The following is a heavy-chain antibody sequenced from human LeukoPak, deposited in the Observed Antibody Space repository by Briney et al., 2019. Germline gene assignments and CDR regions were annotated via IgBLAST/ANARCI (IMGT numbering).Heavy chain of an antibody. CDR2: ISAYNGNT. V-gene: IGHV1-18*01. Sequence: ASVKVSCKASGYTFISYGISWVRQAPGQGLEWVGWISAYNGNTNYAQKLQGRVTMTRDTSTSTAYMELRSLRSDDTAVYYCARDFSSGWDLFDYWGQGTLVTVSS. CDR3: ARDFSSGWDLFDY. J-gene: IGHJ4*02. CDR1: GYTFISYG. D-gene: IGHD1-26*01.